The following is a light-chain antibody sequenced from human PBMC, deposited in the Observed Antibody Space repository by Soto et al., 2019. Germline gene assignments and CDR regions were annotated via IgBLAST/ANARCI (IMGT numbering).Light chain of an antibody. V-gene: IGKV1-39*01. CDR2: TAS. CDR1: QSISSY. CDR3: QQSYGLPRA. Sequence: DIQMTQSPSSLSASIGDRVTITCRASQSISSYLNWYQQKPGKAPQLLIHTASSLQGGVPSRFSGSGSGTDFTLTISNLQPEDFATYYCQQSYGLPRAFGQGTKVEIK. J-gene: IGKJ1*01.